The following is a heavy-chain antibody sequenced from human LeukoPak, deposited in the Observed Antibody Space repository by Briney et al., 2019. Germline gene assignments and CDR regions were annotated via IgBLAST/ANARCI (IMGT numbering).Heavy chain of an antibody. CDR3: ARVGDGDSFVY. V-gene: IGHV3-7*01. J-gene: IGHJ4*02. CDR2: IKQDGSEK. CDR1: GFTFSSYW. Sequence: PGGSLRLSCAASGFTFSSYWMSWVRQAPGKGLEWVANIKQDGSEKYYVDSVKGRFTISRDNAKNSLYLQMNSLRAEDTALYYCARVGDGDSFVYWGQGTLVTVSS. D-gene: IGHD3-10*01.